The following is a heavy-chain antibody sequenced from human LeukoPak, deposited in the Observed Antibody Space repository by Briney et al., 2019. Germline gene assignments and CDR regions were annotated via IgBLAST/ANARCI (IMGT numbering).Heavy chain of an antibody. CDR3: VRALGSSSADS. D-gene: IGHD6-6*01. V-gene: IGHV3-7*01. CDR2: RKQDGSEK. J-gene: IGHJ4*02. CDR1: GFTFDSSC. Sequence: GGSLTLACAASGFTFDSSCLNWVRQAPAKGLEWVAHRKQDGSEKYYVDSVEGRFTVTRDNAKNSLSLQMNSLRGEDTAVYYCVRALGSSSADSWGQGTLVTVSS.